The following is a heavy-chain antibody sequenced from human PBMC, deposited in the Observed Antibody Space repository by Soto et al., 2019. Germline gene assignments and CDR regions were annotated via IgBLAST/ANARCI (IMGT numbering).Heavy chain of an antibody. CDR3: AGLRGVVLEY. CDR1: GITFSTYW. CDR2: IDSEDGST. D-gene: IGHD3-10*01. V-gene: IGHV3-74*01. J-gene: IGHJ4*02. Sequence: PGGSLRLSCAASGITFSTYWMHWIRQAPGKGLVWVSRIDSEDGSTNYADSVKGRFTISRDSAKNTVYLQMNSLRDEDTAVYYCAGLRGVVLEYWGQGALVTVSS.